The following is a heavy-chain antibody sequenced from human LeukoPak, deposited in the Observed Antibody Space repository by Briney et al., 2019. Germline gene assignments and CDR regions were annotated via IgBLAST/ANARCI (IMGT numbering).Heavy chain of an antibody. CDR2: INPNSGGT. D-gene: IGHD5-18*01. Sequence: ASVKVSCKASGYTFTGYYMHWVRQAPGQGLEWMGWINPNSGGTNYAQKFQGRVTMTRDTSISTAYMELSRLRSDDTAVYYCARILDTVMADYYYYMDVWGKGTTVTVSS. V-gene: IGHV1-2*02. J-gene: IGHJ6*03. CDR3: ARILDTVMADYYYYMDV. CDR1: GYTFTGYY.